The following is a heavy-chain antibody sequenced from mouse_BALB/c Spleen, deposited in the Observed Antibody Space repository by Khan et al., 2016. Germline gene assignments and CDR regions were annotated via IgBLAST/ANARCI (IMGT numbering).Heavy chain of an antibody. V-gene: IGHV3-2*02. D-gene: IGHD2-3*01. CDR1: GYSITSDYA. J-gene: IGHJ3*01. Sequence: EVQLQESGPGLVKPSQSLSLTCTVAGYSITSDYAWNWIRQFPGNKLEWMGYIRYSGITSYNPSLKSRISITRDTSKNQFFLQLISVTTEDTATSYCAYDSYYAWFPYWGQGTLVTVSA. CDR2: IRYSGIT. CDR3: AYDSYYAWFPY.